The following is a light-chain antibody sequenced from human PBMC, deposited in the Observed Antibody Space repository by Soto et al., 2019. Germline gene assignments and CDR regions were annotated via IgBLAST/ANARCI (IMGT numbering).Light chain of an antibody. J-gene: IGLJ2*01. V-gene: IGLV2-14*03. CDR1: RSDIGGYDY. Sequence: QSALTQPASVSGSPGQSITISCTGSRSDIGGYDYVSWYRQHPGKAPKVLIHDVTDRPSGVSSRFSGSRSGNTASLTISGLQAEDEAHYYCSSYSSITSYVVFGGGTQLTVL. CDR2: DVT. CDR3: SSYSSITSYVV.